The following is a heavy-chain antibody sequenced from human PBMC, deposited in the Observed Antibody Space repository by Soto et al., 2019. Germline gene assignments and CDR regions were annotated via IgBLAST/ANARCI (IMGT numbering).Heavy chain of an antibody. V-gene: IGHV3-23*01. D-gene: IGHD4-17*01. CDR3: AKSDDYGDYLMWAPTYYGMDV. Sequence: QPGGSLRLSCAASGFTFSSYAMSWVRQAPGKGLEWVSAISGSGGSTYYADSVKGRFTISRDNSKNTLYLQMNSLRAEDTAVYYCAKSDDYGDYLMWAPTYYGMDVWGQGTTVTVSS. CDR1: GFTFSSYA. CDR2: ISGSGGST. J-gene: IGHJ6*02.